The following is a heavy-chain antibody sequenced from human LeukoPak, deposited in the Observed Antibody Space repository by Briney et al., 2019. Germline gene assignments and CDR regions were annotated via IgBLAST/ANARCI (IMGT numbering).Heavy chain of an antibody. CDR1: GFTFSSYA. CDR3: AKDVYSSSWYYFDY. CDR2: INGSGGST. D-gene: IGHD6-13*01. V-gene: IGHV3-23*01. Sequence: WGSLCLSCAASGFTFSSYALSWVRQAPGKGREWVSAINGSGGSTYYADSVKGRFTISRDNSKNTLYLQMNRLRAEDTAVYYCAKDVYSSSWYYFDYGGQGTLVTVSS. J-gene: IGHJ4*02.